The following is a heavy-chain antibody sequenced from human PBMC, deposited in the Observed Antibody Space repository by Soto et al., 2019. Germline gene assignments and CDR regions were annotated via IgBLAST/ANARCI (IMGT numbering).Heavy chain of an antibody. Sequence: SQTLSLTCAISGDSVSSNSAAWNWIRQSPSRGLEWPGRTYYRSKWYNDYAVSVKSRITINPDTSKNQFSLQLNSVTPEDTAVYYCATNLAVAGGGEAFDIWGKGTMVTVS. J-gene: IGHJ3*02. V-gene: IGHV6-1*01. CDR1: GDSVSSNSAA. CDR2: TYYRSKWYN. D-gene: IGHD6-19*01. CDR3: ATNLAVAGGGEAFDI.